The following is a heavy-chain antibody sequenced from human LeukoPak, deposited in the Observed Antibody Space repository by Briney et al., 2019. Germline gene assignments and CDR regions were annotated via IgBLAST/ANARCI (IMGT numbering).Heavy chain of an antibody. V-gene: IGHV4-61*08. Sequence: SETLSLTCTVSGGSISSGGYYWNWIRQHPGKGLEWIGNIYYSGSTYYNPSLKSRVTISVDTSKNQFSLKLSSVTAADTAVYYCARTAGSGSYYPLDYWGQGTLVTVSS. D-gene: IGHD3-10*01. CDR3: ARTAGSGSYYPLDY. CDR2: IYYSGST. J-gene: IGHJ4*02. CDR1: GGSISSGGYY.